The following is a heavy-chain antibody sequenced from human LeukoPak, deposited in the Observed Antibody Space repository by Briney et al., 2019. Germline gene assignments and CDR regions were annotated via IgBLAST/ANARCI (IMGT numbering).Heavy chain of an antibody. Sequence: GGSLRLSCTASGFTFSNAWMSWVRQAPGKGLEWVSGISGSGGATYYADSVKGRFTISRDKSKNTLYLQMNSLRPEDTAVYYCAKDLGDYTSSWSMYNWFDPWGQGTLVTVSS. D-gene: IGHD6-13*01. CDR2: ISGSGGAT. V-gene: IGHV3-23*01. CDR1: GFTFSNAW. CDR3: AKDLGDYTSSWSMYNWFDP. J-gene: IGHJ5*02.